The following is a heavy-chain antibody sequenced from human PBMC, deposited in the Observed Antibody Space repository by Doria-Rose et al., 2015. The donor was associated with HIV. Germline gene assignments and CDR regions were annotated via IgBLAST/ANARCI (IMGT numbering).Heavy chain of an antibody. CDR2: ISSTSAYI. CDR3: ATGVTLDY. D-gene: IGHD3-10*01. V-gene: IGHV3-21*01. J-gene: IGHJ4*02. Sequence: VQLVQSGGGLVRPGGSLRLSCATSGFTFSSHRINWVRQAPGKGLEWVSSISSTSAYINYADSVRGRFTISGGNARNSLYLQMDSLRAEDTAIYYCATGVTLDYWGQGTLVTVSS. CDR1: GFTFSSHR.